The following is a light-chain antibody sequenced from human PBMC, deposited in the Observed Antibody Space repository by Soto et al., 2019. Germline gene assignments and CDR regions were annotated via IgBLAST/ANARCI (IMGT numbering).Light chain of an antibody. Sequence: EIVMTQSPATLSVSPWERATLSCRASQSVSSNLAWYQQKPGQAPRLLIYGASTRATGIPDRFSGSGSGTEFTLTISSLQSEDFAVYYCQQYNNWPLWTFGQGTKVDI. CDR3: QQYNNWPLWT. CDR1: QSVSSN. CDR2: GAS. J-gene: IGKJ1*01. V-gene: IGKV3-15*01.